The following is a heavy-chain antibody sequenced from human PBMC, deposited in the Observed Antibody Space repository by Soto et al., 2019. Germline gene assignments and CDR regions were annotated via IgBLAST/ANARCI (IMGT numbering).Heavy chain of an antibody. CDR1: GASISSGGYY. J-gene: IGHJ2*01. D-gene: IGHD3-16*02. CDR3: ARVLRDVLSDRYYWYFDL. Sequence: QVQLQESGPGLGEPSQTLSLTCTVSGASISSGGYYWGWIRQHPGKGLEGIGFIYYIGTSYYNPSLESRITLSVDTSKNHFSLNLTSVTAADTAVYYCARVLRDVLSDRYYWYFDLWGRGTLVTVSS. V-gene: IGHV4-31*03. CDR2: IYYIGTS.